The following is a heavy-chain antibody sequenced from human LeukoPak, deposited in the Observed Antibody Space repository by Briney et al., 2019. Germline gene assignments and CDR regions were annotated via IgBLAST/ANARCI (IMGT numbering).Heavy chain of an antibody. D-gene: IGHD3-9*01. J-gene: IGHJ4*02. CDR2: ISSTSAYI. Sequence: GGSLRLSCAGSGFALKSYSLSWVRQAPGKGLEWVSSISSTSAYIYYADSVKGRFTISRDNVDNVVYLQMNSLGAEDTAVYYCARDRYDILTGYYHVDYWGQGTLVTVSS. CDR1: GFALKSYS. V-gene: IGHV3-21*01. CDR3: ARDRYDILTGYYHVDY.